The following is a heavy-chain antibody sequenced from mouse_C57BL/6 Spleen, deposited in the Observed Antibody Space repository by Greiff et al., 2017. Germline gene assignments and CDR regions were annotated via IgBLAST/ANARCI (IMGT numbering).Heavy chain of an antibody. D-gene: IGHD2-4*01. CDR2: FYPGSGSI. CDR1: GYTFTEYT. V-gene: IGHV1-62-2*01. Sequence: VQLQQSGAELVKPGASVKLSCKASGYTFTEYTIHWVKQRSGQGLEWIGWFYPGSGSIKYNEKFKDKATLTADKSSSTVYMELSRLTSEDSAVXFCARHPYYDYDGGYAMDYWGQGTSVTVSS. J-gene: IGHJ4*01. CDR3: ARHPYYDYDGGYAMDY.